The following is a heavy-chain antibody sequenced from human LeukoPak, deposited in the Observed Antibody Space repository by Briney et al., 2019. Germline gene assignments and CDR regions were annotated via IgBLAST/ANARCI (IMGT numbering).Heavy chain of an antibody. Sequence: GASVEVSCKASGYTFTSYGISWVRQAPGQGLEWMGWVSAYNGNTNYAQKLQGRVTMTTDTSTSTAYMELRSLRSDDTAVYYCARLLGPYYYYGMDVWGQGTTVTVSS. D-gene: IGHD7-27*01. CDR1: GYTFTSYG. CDR2: VSAYNGNT. V-gene: IGHV1-18*01. CDR3: ARLLGPYYYYGMDV. J-gene: IGHJ6*02.